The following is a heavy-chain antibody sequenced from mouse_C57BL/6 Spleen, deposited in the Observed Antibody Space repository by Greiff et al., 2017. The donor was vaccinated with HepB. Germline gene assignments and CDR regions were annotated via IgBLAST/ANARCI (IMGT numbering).Heavy chain of an antibody. CDR3: ARVYYSYFDY. J-gene: IGHJ2*01. V-gene: IGHV1-55*01. D-gene: IGHD2-12*01. Sequence: QVHVKQPGAELVKPGASVKMSCKASGYTFTSYWITWVKQRPGQGLEWIGDIYPGSGSTNYNEKFKSKATLTVDTSSSTAYMQLSSLTSEDSAVYYCARVYYSYFDYWGQGTTLTVSS. CDR1: GYTFTSYW. CDR2: IYPGSGST.